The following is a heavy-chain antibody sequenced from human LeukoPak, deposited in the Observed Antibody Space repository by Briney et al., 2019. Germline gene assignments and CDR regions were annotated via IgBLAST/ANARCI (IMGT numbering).Heavy chain of an antibody. CDR3: EKGLLVGNSGYYFDS. V-gene: IGHV4-59*01. Sequence: SETLSLTCTVSGGSISSYYWSWIRQPPGQGLDWIGYIHYSGSTNYHPSLKSRVTLSVDTSKNQFSLKVMSVTEADTAVSYCEKGLLVGNSGYYFDSGGRGTLVAFSA. CDR1: GGSISSYY. J-gene: IGHJ4*02. D-gene: IGHD5-12*01. CDR2: IHYSGST.